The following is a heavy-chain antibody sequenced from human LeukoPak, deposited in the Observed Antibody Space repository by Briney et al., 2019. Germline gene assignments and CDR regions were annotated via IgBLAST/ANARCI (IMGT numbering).Heavy chain of an antibody. CDR3: AGHIAATNYGMDV. V-gene: IGHV5-10-1*01. CDR2: IDPSDSYT. J-gene: IGHJ6*02. CDR1: GYSFTSYW. Sequence: GASLKISCKGSGYSFTSYWISWVRQMPGKGLEWMGKIDPSDSYTNYSPSFQGHVTISADKSISTAYLQWSRLEASDTAMYYCAGHIAATNYGMDVWGPGTTVTVYS. D-gene: IGHD5-12*01.